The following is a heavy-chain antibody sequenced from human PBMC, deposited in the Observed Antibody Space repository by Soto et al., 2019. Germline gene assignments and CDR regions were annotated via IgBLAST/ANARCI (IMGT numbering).Heavy chain of an antibody. V-gene: IGHV3-23*01. CDR3: AKGPYRFWSGYPSLDY. D-gene: IGHD3-3*01. J-gene: IGHJ4*02. CDR2: IGASGRST. CDR1: GFIFSDYG. Sequence: EVQLLESGGGLVQPGGSLRLACGGSGFIFSDYGMSWVRQAPGKGPEWVSVIGASGRSTFYADSVKGRFTISRDNSKNTLYLEMNSLRVDDTAVYYCAKGPYRFWSGYPSLDYWGQGTLVTVSS.